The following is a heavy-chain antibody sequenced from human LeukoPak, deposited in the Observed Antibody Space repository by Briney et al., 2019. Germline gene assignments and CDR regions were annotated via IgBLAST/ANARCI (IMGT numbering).Heavy chain of an antibody. CDR1: GFTFSSYA. Sequence: PGGSLRLSCVASGFTFSSYAMSWVRQAPGKGLEWVASIKGDGSEKNYVGSVKGRFTISRDNAKNSLYLQMNSLRAEDTAVYYCAKDSPFGGNWGQGTLVTVSS. D-gene: IGHD1-26*01. CDR2: IKGDGSEK. V-gene: IGHV3-7*01. CDR3: AKDSPFGGN. J-gene: IGHJ4*02.